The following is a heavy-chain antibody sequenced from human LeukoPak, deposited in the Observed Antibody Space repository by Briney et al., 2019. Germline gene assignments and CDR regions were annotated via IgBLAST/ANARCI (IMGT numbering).Heavy chain of an antibody. J-gene: IGHJ6*04. CDR3: ARENNDCYAGMDV. V-gene: IGHV3-48*03. CDR2: ISSSGDTI. Sequence: GRSLRLSCVASGFSLSNYNMNWIRQAPGKGLEWLSYISSSGDTIDYTDSVRGRFTISRDNAKNSLFLQMNSLTAEDTAVYFCARENNDCYAGMDVWGKGTTVTVSS. D-gene: IGHD2-21*02. CDR1: GFSLSNYN.